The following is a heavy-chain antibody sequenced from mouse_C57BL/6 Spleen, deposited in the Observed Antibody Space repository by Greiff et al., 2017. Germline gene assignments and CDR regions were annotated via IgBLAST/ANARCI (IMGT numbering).Heavy chain of an antibody. J-gene: IGHJ4*01. CDR2: IYPGGGST. V-gene: IGHV1-66*01. Sequence: QVQLQQSEPELVKPGASVKISCKASGYSFTSYSIHWVKQRPGQGLEWIGWIYPGGGSTKYNEKFKGKATLTADTSSSTAYMQLNSLPSEDSAVDYCAGSGFLPYYAMAYWGQGTSVTVSA. CDR1: GYSFTSYS. CDR3: AGSGFLPYYAMAY. D-gene: IGHD2-1*01.